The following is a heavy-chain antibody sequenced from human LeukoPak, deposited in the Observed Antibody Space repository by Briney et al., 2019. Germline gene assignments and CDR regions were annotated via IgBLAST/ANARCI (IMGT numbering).Heavy chain of an antibody. V-gene: IGHV3-30*02. CDR2: IRYDGSNK. CDR1: GFTFSSYG. Sequence: GGSLRLSCAASGFTFSSYGMHWVRQAPGKGLEWVAFIRYDGSNKYYADSVKGRFTISRDNSKNTLYLQMNSLRAEDTAVYYCATFHYDILTGYADYYYYYYMDVWGKGTTLTIPS. D-gene: IGHD3-9*01. J-gene: IGHJ6*03. CDR3: ATFHYDILTGYADYYYYYYMDV.